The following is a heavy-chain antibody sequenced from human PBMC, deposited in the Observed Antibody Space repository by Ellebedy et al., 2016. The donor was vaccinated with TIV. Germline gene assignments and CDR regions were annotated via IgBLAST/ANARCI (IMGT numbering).Heavy chain of an antibody. CDR2: LYSDGST. V-gene: IGHV3-53*01. J-gene: IGHJ3*01. D-gene: IGHD5-24*01. Sequence: GESLKISCAASGFTVGNNYMAWVRQAPGKGLGWVSVLYSDGSTFYADSVKGRFTISRDNSKNTLYLQMNSLRAEDTAVYYCARQRDGYNYWDAFDLWGQGTMVTVSS. CDR3: ARQRDGYNYWDAFDL. CDR1: GFTVGNNY.